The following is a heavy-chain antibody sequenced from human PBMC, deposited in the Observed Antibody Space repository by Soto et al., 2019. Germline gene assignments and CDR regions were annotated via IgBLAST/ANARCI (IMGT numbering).Heavy chain of an antibody. CDR3: ARDKITGLFGY. CDR1: GGSFSGYY. D-gene: IGHD2-8*02. V-gene: IGHV4-34*01. CDR2: IYYSGST. J-gene: IGHJ4*02. Sequence: SETLSLTCAVYGGSFSGYYWSWIRQPPGKGLEWIGLIYYSGSTHYNPSLKSRLIISVNTSKNQFSLKLTSVTAADTAVYYCARDKITGLFGYWGQGSQVTFSS.